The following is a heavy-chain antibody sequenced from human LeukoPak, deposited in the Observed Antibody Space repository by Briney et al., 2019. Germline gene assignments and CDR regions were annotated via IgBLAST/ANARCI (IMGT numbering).Heavy chain of an antibody. D-gene: IGHD6-19*01. CDR2: ISGSGDST. V-gene: IGHV3-23*01. J-gene: IGHJ3*02. CDR3: AKRAVAGTGRGFDI. CDR1: GFTFSSYA. Sequence: GGSLRLSCAASGFTFSSYAMNWVRQAPGKGLEWVSLISGSGDSTDYADSVKGRFTISRDNSRNTLYLQINSLRADDTAVYYCAKRAVAGTGRGFDIWGQGTLVTVSS.